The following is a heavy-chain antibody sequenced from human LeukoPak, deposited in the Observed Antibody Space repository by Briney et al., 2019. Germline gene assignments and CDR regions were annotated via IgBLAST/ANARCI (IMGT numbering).Heavy chain of an antibody. V-gene: IGHV3-48*03. CDR1: GFTFSSYE. CDR3: AELGITMIGGV. CDR2: ISSSSSFI. J-gene: IGHJ6*04. D-gene: IGHD3-10*02. Sequence: GGSLRLSCAASGFTFSSYEMNWVRQAPGKGLEWVSYISSSSSFIYYADSVKGRFTISRDNAKNSLYLQMNSLRAEDTAVYYCAELGITMIGGVWGKGTTVTISS.